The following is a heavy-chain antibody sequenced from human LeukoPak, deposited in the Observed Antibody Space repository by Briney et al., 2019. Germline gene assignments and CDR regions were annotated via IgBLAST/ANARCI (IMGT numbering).Heavy chain of an antibody. CDR1: GFTFSSYE. Sequence: GSLRLSCAASGFTFSSYEMNWGRQAPGKGLEWVSYISSSGSTIYYADSVKGRFTISRDNAKNSLYLQMNSLRAEDTAVYYCARYDYYYYGMDVWGQGTTVTVSS. J-gene: IGHJ6*02. CDR3: ARYDYYYYGMDV. V-gene: IGHV3-48*03. CDR2: ISSSGSTI.